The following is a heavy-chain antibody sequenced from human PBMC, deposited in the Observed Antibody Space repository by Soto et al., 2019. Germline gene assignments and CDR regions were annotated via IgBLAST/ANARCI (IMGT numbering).Heavy chain of an antibody. CDR2: ITTDGRTT. Sequence: EVQLVESGGGLVQPGGSLRLSCAASGFTFSSYIMHWVRQTPGTGLVWVSRITTDGRTTTYADSVRGRFTISRDTAKNTLYLQMNTLSAEDTVVYYCARDRERVIFDSWGQGTLVTVPS. D-gene: IGHD1-26*01. V-gene: IGHV3-74*01. CDR3: ARDRERVIFDS. J-gene: IGHJ4*02. CDR1: GFTFSSYI.